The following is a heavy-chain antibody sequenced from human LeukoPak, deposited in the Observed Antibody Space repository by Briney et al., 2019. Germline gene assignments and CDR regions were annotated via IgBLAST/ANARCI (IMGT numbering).Heavy chain of an antibody. CDR2: INHSGST. J-gene: IGHJ6*03. CDR3: ARGSYDFWTGRRYYYMDV. V-gene: IGHV4-34*01. D-gene: IGHD3-3*01. CDR1: GGSFSGYY. Sequence: SETLSLTCGVYGGSFSGYYWSWIRQPPGKGREWIGEINHSGSTNYNPSLKSRVIISVDTSKNQFSLKLSSVTAADTAVYYCARGSYDFWTGRRYYYMDVWGKGTTVTVSS.